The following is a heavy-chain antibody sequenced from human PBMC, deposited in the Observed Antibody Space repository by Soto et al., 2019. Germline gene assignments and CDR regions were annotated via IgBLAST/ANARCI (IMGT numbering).Heavy chain of an antibody. CDR3: ARDASVYYGLDV. J-gene: IGHJ6*02. V-gene: IGHV4-31*03. Sequence: QVQLQESGPGLVKPSQTLSLTCTVSGGSISSGGYYWSWIRQHPGKGLEWIGYIYYSGSTYYNPSLKSRXXIXVXXSKNQCSLRLSSVTAADTAVYYCARDASVYYGLDVWGQGTTVTVSS. CDR1: GGSISSGGYY. CDR2: IYYSGST.